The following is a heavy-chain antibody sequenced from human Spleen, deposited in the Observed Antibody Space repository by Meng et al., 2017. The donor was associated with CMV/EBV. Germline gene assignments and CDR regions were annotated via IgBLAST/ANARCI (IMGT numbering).Heavy chain of an antibody. V-gene: IGHV4-39*07. Sequence: GSLRLSCTVSGGSISSSSYYWGWIRQPPGKGLEWIGSIYYSGSTYYNPSLKSRVTISVDTSKNQFSLKLSSVTAADTAVYYCARGIGDRGDYWGQGTLVTVSS. CDR1: GGSISSSSYY. CDR2: IYYSGST. D-gene: IGHD3-16*01. J-gene: IGHJ4*02. CDR3: ARGIGDRGDY.